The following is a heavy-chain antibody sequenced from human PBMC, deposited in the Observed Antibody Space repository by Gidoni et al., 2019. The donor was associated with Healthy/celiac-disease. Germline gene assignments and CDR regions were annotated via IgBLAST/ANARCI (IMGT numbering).Heavy chain of an antibody. V-gene: IGHV3-33*01. Sequence: QVQLVASGGGVVQPGRSLRLSCAASGFTFSSYGMHWVRQAPGKGLEWVAVIWYDGSNKYYADSVKGRFTISRDNSKNTLYLQMNSLRAEDTAVYYCARDGDQRAVNYYGMDVWGQGTTVTVSS. J-gene: IGHJ6*02. CDR1: GFTFSSYG. D-gene: IGHD7-27*01. CDR2: IWYDGSNK. CDR3: ARDGDQRAVNYYGMDV.